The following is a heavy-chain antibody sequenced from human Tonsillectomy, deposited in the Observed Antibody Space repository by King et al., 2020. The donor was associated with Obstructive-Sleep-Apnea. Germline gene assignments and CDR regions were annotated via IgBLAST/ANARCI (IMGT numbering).Heavy chain of an antibody. D-gene: IGHD3-10*01. CDR1: GFTFSSYW. J-gene: IGHJ6*01. Sequence: VQLVESGGGLVQPGGSLRLSCAASGFTFSSYWMSWVRQAPGKGLEWVANIKQDGSEKYYVDSVKGRFTISRDNAKNSLYLQMNSLRAEDTAVYYCARGGPGGIAMGRGVMSSYDWGMDVWGEGTTGSVSS. V-gene: IGHV3-7*04. CDR3: ARGGPGGIAMGRGVMSSYDWGMDV. CDR2: IKQDGSEK.